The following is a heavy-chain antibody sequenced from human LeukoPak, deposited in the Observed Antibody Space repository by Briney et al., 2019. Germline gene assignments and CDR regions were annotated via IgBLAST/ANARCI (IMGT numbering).Heavy chain of an antibody. Sequence: HPGGSLRLSCAASGFTFSSYAMHWVRQAPGKGLEWVAVISYDGSNKYYADSVKGRFTISRDNSKNTLYLQMNSLRAEDTAVYYCARDPGYSYGLDYWGQGTLVTVSS. D-gene: IGHD5-18*01. CDR3: ARDPGYSYGLDY. CDR2: ISYDGSNK. CDR1: GFTFSSYA. J-gene: IGHJ4*02. V-gene: IGHV3-30*04.